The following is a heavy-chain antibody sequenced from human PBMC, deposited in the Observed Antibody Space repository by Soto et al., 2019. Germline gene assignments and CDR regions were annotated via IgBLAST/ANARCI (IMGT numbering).Heavy chain of an antibody. V-gene: IGHV1-18*01. CDR1: GYTFTDYG. J-gene: IGHJ5*02. Sequence: QVQLVQSGAEVKKPGASVKVSCKASGYTFTDYGISWVRQAPGQGLEWMGWISPYTGDTKYPQRLQGRVTVTADTSTITAYMELRSLKSDDTAVYYCAKTGGWNWFDPCSQGTLVSVSS. CDR2: ISPYTGDT. D-gene: IGHD6-19*01. CDR3: AKTGGWNWFDP.